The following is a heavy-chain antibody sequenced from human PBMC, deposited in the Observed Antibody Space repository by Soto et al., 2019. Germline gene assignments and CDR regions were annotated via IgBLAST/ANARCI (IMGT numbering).Heavy chain of an antibody. Sequence: ASVKVSCKASGYTFTSYGISWVRQAPGQGLEWMGWITPYNGNTNYIQKLQGRVTMTADTSTSTAYMELRSLRSDDTAVYYCARGLDYSSSWYYTPLDYWGQGTLVTVSS. CDR1: GYTFTSYG. CDR3: ARGLDYSSSWYYTPLDY. V-gene: IGHV1-18*01. CDR2: ITPYNGNT. J-gene: IGHJ4*02. D-gene: IGHD6-13*01.